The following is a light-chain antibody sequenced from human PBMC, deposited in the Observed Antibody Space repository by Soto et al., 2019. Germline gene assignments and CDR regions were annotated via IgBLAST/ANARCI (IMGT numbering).Light chain of an antibody. Sequence: QSALTQPASVSASPGQSITISCTGTSSDVGGHNYDSWYQQHSGKAPTLMNYEVTNRPSGVSNLFSGSKSGNTASLTISGLEAEDEADYYCSSYPSSNTRVFGTGTKLTVL. CDR2: EVT. CDR1: SSDVGGHNY. CDR3: SSYPSSNTRV. V-gene: IGLV2-14*01. J-gene: IGLJ1*01.